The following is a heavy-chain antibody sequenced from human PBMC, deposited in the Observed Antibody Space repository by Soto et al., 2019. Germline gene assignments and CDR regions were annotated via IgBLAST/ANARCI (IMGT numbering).Heavy chain of an antibody. D-gene: IGHD2-21*01. CDR1: GFTFSSYW. V-gene: IGHV3-7*01. Sequence: EVHLVESGGGLVQPGGSLRLSCAASGFTFSSYWMTLVRQAPGKGLEWVANTKPDGSEKNYVGSVKGRFTISRDNAKNSLFLQMDSLRAEDTAVYYCARVAYVDESFDYWGQGTLVTVSS. CDR3: ARVAYVDESFDY. CDR2: TKPDGSEK. J-gene: IGHJ4*02.